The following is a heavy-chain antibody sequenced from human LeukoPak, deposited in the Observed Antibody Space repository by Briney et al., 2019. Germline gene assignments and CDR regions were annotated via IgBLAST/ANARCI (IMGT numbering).Heavy chain of an antibody. CDR3: ARDRGYAMDV. J-gene: IGHJ6*02. CDR1: GFTFSTYN. Sequence: GGSLRLSCAASGFTFSTYNMNWVRQAPGKGLEWVSIIHSGGNIYYADSVKGRFTISRDNSKNTLYLQMNSLRAEDTAVYYCARDRGYAMDVWGQGTTVTASS. CDR2: IHSGGNI. V-gene: IGHV3-53*01. D-gene: IGHD1-1*01.